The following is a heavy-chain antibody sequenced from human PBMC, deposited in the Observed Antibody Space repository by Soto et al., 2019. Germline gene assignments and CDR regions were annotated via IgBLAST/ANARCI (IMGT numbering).Heavy chain of an antibody. J-gene: IGHJ6*03. CDR3: ARGWRFLEWLLSDYYYYMDV. Sequence: SETLSLTCTVSGGSISSYYWSWIRQPPGKGLEWIGYIYYSGSTNYNPSLKSRVTISVDTSKNQFSLKLSSVTAADTAVYYCARGWRFLEWLLSDYYYYMDVWGKGTTVTVS. D-gene: IGHD3-3*01. CDR2: IYYSGST. V-gene: IGHV4-59*01. CDR1: GGSISSYY.